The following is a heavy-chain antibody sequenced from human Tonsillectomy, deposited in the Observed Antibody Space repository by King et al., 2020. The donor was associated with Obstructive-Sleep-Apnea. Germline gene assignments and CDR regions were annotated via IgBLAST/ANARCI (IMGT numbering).Heavy chain of an antibody. V-gene: IGHV1-8*01. J-gene: IGHJ5*02. CDR3: ARGRGHGGWFDP. D-gene: IGHD3-3*01. CDR2: MNPNSGNT. CDR1: GYTFTSYD. Sequence: VQLVESGAEVKNPGASVKVSCKASGYTFTSYDINWVRQATGQGLEWMGWMNPNSGNTGYAQKCQGRVTMTRNTSVITAYMELSSLRSEDSAVYYCARGRGHGGWFDPWGQGTLVTVSS.